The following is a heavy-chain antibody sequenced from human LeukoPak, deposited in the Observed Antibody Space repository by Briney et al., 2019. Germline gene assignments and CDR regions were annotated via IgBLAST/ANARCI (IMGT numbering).Heavy chain of an antibody. J-gene: IGHJ4*02. CDR3: AKKAPGSRSRVAPFDY. CDR2: VSGSDGST. Sequence: PGGSLRLSCAASGFTFSSFAMNWVRQAPGKGLEWVSGVSGSDGSTYYADSVKGRFTISRDNSKNTLYLQMSSLRTEDTAVYYCAKKAPGSRSRVAPFDYWGQGTLVTVSS. D-gene: IGHD1-1*01. V-gene: IGHV3-23*01. CDR1: GFTFSSFA.